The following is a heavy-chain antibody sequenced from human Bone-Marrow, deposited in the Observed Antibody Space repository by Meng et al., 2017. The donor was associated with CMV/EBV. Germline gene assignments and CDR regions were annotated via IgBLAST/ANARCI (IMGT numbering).Heavy chain of an antibody. CDR1: GFTFSSYW. CDR2: IKQDGSEK. D-gene: IGHD3-3*01. Sequence: GESLKISCAASGFTFSSYWMSWVRQAPGKGLEWVANIKQDGSEKYYVDSVKGRFTISRDNAKNSLHLQMNSLRAEDTAVYYCARDTPSWDDFWSGYGYFGMDVWGQGTTVTASS. V-gene: IGHV3-7*01. J-gene: IGHJ6*02. CDR3: ARDTPSWDDFWSGYGYFGMDV.